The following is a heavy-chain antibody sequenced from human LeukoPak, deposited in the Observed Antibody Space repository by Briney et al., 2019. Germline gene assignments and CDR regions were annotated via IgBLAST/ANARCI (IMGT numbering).Heavy chain of an antibody. CDR3: ARDFPTTVTGDYYMDV. J-gene: IGHJ6*03. Sequence: ASVKVSCKASGYTFTGYYMHWVRQAPGQGLEWMGWINPNSGGTNYAQKFQGRVTMTRDTSISTAYMELSRLRSDDTAVYYCARDFPTTVTGDYYMDVWGKGTTVTISS. CDR2: INPNSGGT. CDR1: GYTFTGYY. D-gene: IGHD4-17*01. V-gene: IGHV1-2*02.